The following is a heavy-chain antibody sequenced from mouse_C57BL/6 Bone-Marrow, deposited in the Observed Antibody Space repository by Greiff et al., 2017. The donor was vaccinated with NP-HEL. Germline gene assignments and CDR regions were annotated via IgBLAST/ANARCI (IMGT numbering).Heavy chain of an antibody. CDR3: AKKSYYSRSGFAY. V-gene: IGHV2-5*01. Sequence: VQLQQSGPGLVQPSQSLSITCTVSGFSLTSYGVHWVRQSPGKGLEWLGVIWRGRSTDYNAAFMSRLSITKDNSKSQVFFKMNSLQADDTAIYYCAKKSYYSRSGFAYWGQGTLVTVSA. CDR2: IWRGRST. CDR1: GFSLTSYG. D-gene: IGHD2-5*01. J-gene: IGHJ3*01.